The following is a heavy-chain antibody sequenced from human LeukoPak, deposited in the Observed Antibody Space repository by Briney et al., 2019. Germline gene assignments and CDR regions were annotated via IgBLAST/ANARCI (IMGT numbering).Heavy chain of an antibody. V-gene: IGHV4-59*01. Sequence: SETLSLTCTVSGGSISTYFWCWIRQPPGTGLEWIGYVYYSVSTNYNPPLKSRVTISVDTSKNQFSLKLSSVTAADTAVYYCARGAQAWQLVPFDFWGQGALVAVSS. CDR1: GGSISTYF. CDR3: ARGAQAWQLVPFDF. J-gene: IGHJ4*02. D-gene: IGHD6-13*01. CDR2: VYYSVST.